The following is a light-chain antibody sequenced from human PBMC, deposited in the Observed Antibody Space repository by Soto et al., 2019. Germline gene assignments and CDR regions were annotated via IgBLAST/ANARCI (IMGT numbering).Light chain of an antibody. CDR3: QQYGSSLWT. Sequence: EIVLTQSPGTLSLSPGERATLSCRASQSVSSSYLAWYQQKPGQAPRLLIYGASSRATGIPDRFSGSGSGTDFTLTIRRLGPEDFAVYYCQQYGSSLWTFGQGTKVEI. V-gene: IGKV3-20*01. J-gene: IGKJ1*01. CDR1: QSVSSSY. CDR2: GAS.